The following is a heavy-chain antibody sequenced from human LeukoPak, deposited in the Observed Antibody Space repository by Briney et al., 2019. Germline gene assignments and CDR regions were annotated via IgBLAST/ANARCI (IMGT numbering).Heavy chain of an antibody. Sequence: SETLSLTCALYGGSFTYYYWTWIRQSPGKGLEWIGYVYYSGSTNYNPSLKSRVTISVDTSKNQFSLKLTSVTAADTAVYYCARRHKVGAGDALDIWGQGTVVTVSS. CDR3: ARRHKVGAGDALDI. D-gene: IGHD3-10*01. V-gene: IGHV4-59*08. CDR2: VYYSGST. J-gene: IGHJ3*02. CDR1: GGSFTYYY.